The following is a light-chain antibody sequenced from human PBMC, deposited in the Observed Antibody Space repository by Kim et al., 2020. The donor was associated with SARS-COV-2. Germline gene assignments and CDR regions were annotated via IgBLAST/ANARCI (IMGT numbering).Light chain of an antibody. CDR3: LPHKKYPYT. J-gene: IGKJ2*01. V-gene: IGKV1-17*03. CDR2: AAS. CDR1: PGVSNY. Sequence: DIQMTQSPSAMSASVGDRVTITCRASPGVSNYLAWFKQKPGKAPKRLIYAASNLQSGVPSRFSGSGSGTEFTLTINSLQPEDFATYYCLPHKKYPYTFGQGTKLEI.